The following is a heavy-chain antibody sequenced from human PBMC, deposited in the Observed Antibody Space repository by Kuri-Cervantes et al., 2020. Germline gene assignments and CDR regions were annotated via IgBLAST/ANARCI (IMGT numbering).Heavy chain of an antibody. CDR2: INHSGST. D-gene: IGHD2-2*01. CDR1: GGSFSGYY. CDR3: ARGGKIVVVPAAMSGVWFDP. Sequence: SETLSLTCAVHGGSFSGYYWSWIRQPPGKGLEWIGEINHSGSTNYNPSLKSRVTISVDTSKNQFSLKLSSVTAADTAVYYCARGGKIVVVPAAMSGVWFDPWGQGTLVTVSS. V-gene: IGHV4-34*09. J-gene: IGHJ5*02.